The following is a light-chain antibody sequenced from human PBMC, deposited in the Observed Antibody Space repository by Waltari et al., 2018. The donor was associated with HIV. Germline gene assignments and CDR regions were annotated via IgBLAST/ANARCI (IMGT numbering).Light chain of an antibody. CDR1: STDVESYNL. J-gene: IGLJ3*02. Sequence: QSALTQPASVSGSHGQSITISCTGTSTDVESYNLVPWYQQHPGKAPKLMIYEVTKRPSGVSNRFAGSKSGNTACLTISGLQAEDEADYYCCSYAGSSTWVFGGGTKLTVL. CDR2: EVT. CDR3: CSYAGSSTWV. V-gene: IGLV2-23*02.